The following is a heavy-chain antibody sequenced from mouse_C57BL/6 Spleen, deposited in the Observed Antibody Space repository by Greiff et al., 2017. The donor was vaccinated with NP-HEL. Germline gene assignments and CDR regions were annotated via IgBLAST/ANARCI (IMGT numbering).Heavy chain of an antibody. CDR1: GYSITSGYY. V-gene: IGHV3-6*01. CDR3: ARWLRRNYYAMDY. CDR2: ISYDGSN. J-gene: IGHJ4*01. Sequence: EVKLVESGPGLVKPSQSLSLTCSVTGYSITSGYYWNWIRQFPGNKLEWMGYISYDGSNNYNPSLKNRISITRDTSKNQFFLKLNSVTTEDTATYYCARWLRRNYYAMDYWGQGTSVTVSS. D-gene: IGHD2-2*01.